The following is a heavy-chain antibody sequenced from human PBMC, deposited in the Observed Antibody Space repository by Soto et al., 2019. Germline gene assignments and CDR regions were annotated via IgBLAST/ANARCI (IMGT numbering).Heavy chain of an antibody. Sequence: KTSETLSLTCAVYGGSFSCYYWSWIRQPPGKGLEWIGEINHSGSTNYNPSLKSRVTISVDTSKNQFSLKLSSVTAADTAVYYCARGPTGTTYYYYGMDVWGQGTTVTVSS. CDR3: ARGPTGTTYYYYGMDV. D-gene: IGHD1-7*01. J-gene: IGHJ6*02. CDR2: INHSGST. V-gene: IGHV4-34*01. CDR1: GGSFSCYY.